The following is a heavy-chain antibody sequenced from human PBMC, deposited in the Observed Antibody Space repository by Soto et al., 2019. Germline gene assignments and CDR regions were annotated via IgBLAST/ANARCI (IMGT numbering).Heavy chain of an antibody. J-gene: IGHJ4*02. CDR3: ARDAVERWLQFSLNY. CDR1: GGTFSSYA. Sequence: ASVKVSCKASGGTFSSYAISWVRQAPGQGLEWMGGIIPIFGTANYAQKFQGRVTITADKSTSTAYMELSSLRSEDTAVYYCARDAVERWLQFSLNYWGQGTLVTVSS. CDR2: IIPIFGTA. D-gene: IGHD5-12*01. V-gene: IGHV1-69*06.